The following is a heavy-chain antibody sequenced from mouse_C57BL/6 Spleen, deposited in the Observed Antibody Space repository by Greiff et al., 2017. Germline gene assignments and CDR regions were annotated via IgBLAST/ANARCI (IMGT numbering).Heavy chain of an antibody. CDR1: GYAFTNYL. V-gene: IGHV1-54*01. D-gene: IGHD2-4*01. Sequence: QVQLQQSGAELVRPGTSVTVSCKASGYAFTNYLIEWVKQRPGQGLEWIGVINPGSGGTTYNEKFKGKASLTADKSSSTAYMQLSSLTSEDSAVYFCARRYDYDEFYYAMDYWGQGTSVTVSS. J-gene: IGHJ4*01. CDR2: INPGSGGT. CDR3: ARRYDYDEFYYAMDY.